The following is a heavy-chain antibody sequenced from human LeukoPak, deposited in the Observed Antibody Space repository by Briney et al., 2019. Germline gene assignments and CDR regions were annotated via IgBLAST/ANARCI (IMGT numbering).Heavy chain of an antibody. CDR1: GYSFTTYW. CDR2: IYPRDSDI. CDR3: ARGRPRDYFDY. J-gene: IGHJ4*02. Sequence: GESLKISCKGSGYSFTTYWIAWVRQMPGKGLEWMGIIYPRDSDIRYSPPFQGQVTISADKSISTAYLQWSSLKASDTAMYYCARGRPRDYFDYWGQGTLVTVSS. V-gene: IGHV5-51*01.